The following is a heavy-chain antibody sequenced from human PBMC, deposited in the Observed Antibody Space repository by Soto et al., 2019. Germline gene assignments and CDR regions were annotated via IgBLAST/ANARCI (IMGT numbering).Heavy chain of an antibody. CDR1: GYTFTNYD. J-gene: IGHJ6*03. Sequence: QVQLVQSGAEAKKPGASVKVSCKASGYTFTNYDINWVRQATGQGLEWLGWMNPNSGNTGYGQKFQGRVTMTRAAYMELSSLRSEDTAVYYCARGFFGDYGDQSTYYMDVWGKGTTVTVSS. CDR3: ARGFFGDYGDQSTYYMDV. V-gene: IGHV1-8*01. D-gene: IGHD4-17*01. CDR2: MNPNSGNT.